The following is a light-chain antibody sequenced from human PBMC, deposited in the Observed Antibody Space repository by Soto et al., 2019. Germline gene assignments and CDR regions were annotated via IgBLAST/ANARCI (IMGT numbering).Light chain of an antibody. CDR3: QSFDNSLTAWV. Sequence: QSVLTQPPSVSGAPGQRVTISCTGSSSNFGAGYDVHWYQQFPGTAPKLFIYGDNNRPSGVPDRFSGSKSGTSASLAITGLQAEDEADYYCQSFDNSLTAWVFGGGTKLTVL. CDR1: SSNFGAGYD. J-gene: IGLJ3*02. CDR2: GDN. V-gene: IGLV1-40*01.